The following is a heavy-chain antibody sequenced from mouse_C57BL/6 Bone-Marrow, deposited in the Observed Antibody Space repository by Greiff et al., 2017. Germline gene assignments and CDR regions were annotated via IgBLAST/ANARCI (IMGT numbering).Heavy chain of an antibody. CDR1: GYTFTDYE. V-gene: IGHV1-15*01. CDR3: FYDYDAMDY. CDR2: IDPETGGT. Sequence: QVQLQHSGAELVRPGASVTLSCKASGYTFTDYEMHWVKQTPVHGLEWIGAIDPETGGTAYNQKFKGKAILTADKSSSTAYMELRSLTSEDSAVYYFFYDYDAMDYWGQGTSVTVSS. D-gene: IGHD1-1*01. J-gene: IGHJ4*01.